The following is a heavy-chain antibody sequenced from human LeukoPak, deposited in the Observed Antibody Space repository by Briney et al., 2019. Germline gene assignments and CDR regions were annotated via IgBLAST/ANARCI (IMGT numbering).Heavy chain of an antibody. J-gene: IGHJ4*02. D-gene: IGHD4-17*01. CDR1: GFTFSSYG. CDR3: ARDRRDYGIDY. Sequence: GGSLRLSCAASGFTFSSYGMHWVRQAPGKGLEWVAVIWYDGSNKYYADSVKGRFTISRDNSKNTLYLQMNSLRAENTAVYYCARDRRDYGIDYWGQGTLVTVSS. CDR2: IWYDGSNK. V-gene: IGHV3-33*01.